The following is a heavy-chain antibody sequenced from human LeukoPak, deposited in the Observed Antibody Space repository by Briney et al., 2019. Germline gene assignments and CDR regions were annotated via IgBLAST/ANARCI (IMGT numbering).Heavy chain of an antibody. CDR2: INPYSGGT. CDR3: ARDYSVPSYYYGSGSELVHDFDY. V-gene: IGHV1-2*02. Sequence: ASVKVSCKASGYTFTGYYMHWVRQAPGQGLEWMGWINPYSGGTSYAQKFQGRVTMTRDTSISTAYMELSRLRSEDTAVYYCARDYSVPSYYYGSGSELVHDFDYWGQGTLVTVSS. J-gene: IGHJ4*02. CDR1: GYTFTGYY. D-gene: IGHD3-10*01.